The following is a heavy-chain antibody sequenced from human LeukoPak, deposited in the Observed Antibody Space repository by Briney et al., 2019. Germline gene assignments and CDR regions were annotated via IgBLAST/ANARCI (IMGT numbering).Heavy chain of an antibody. D-gene: IGHD6-13*01. Sequence: KPSETPSLTRTVSGGSLSCLYWSWIRPPPGKGLEWIGRIYTSGSTNYNPSLKSRVTISVDTSKNQFSLKLSSVTAADTAVYYCARTIATAISGFDPWGQGTRVTVSS. V-gene: IGHV4-4*08. J-gene: IGHJ5*02. CDR2: IYTSGST. CDR1: GGSLSCLY. CDR3: ARTIATAISGFDP.